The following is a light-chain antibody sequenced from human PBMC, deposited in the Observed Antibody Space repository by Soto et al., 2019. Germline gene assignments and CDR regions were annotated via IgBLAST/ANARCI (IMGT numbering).Light chain of an antibody. V-gene: IGLV2-14*01. Sequence: QSVLTQPASVSGSPGQSITLSCTGTNSDIGRYNYVSWYQQHPGKAPKLLIFEVTTRPSGVSNRFSGSKSGNTASLTISGLQAEDEADYWCSSYTTSGTWVFGGGTKVTVL. CDR2: EVT. J-gene: IGLJ3*02. CDR3: SSYTTSGTWV. CDR1: NSDIGRYNY.